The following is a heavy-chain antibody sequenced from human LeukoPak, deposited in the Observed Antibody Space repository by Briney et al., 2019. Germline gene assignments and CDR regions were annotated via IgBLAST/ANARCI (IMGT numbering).Heavy chain of an antibody. CDR2: IGWNTGNI. V-gene: IGHV3-9*01. Sequence: GGSLRLSCVASGFTFENYAMHWVRQAPGKGLGWVSGIGWNTGNIGCADSVKGRFTISRDNAKNSLYLQIDSLTSEDTALYYCARADYNDSFFDYWGQGTLVTVSS. CDR3: ARADYNDSFFDY. J-gene: IGHJ4*02. D-gene: IGHD4-17*01. CDR1: GFTFENYA.